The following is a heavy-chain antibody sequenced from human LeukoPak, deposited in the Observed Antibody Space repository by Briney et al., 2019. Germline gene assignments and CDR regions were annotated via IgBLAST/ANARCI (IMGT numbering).Heavy chain of an antibody. CDR3: AKELCGYSYGLRYNWFDP. J-gene: IGHJ5*02. CDR1: GFTFSSYG. V-gene: IGHV3-30*18. Sequence: PGRSLRLSCAASGFTFSSYGMHWVRQAPGKGLEWVAVISYDGSNKYYADSVKGRFTISRDNSKNTLYLQMNSLRAEDTAVYYCAKELCGYSYGLRYNWFDPWGQGTLVTVSS. CDR2: ISYDGSNK. D-gene: IGHD5-18*01.